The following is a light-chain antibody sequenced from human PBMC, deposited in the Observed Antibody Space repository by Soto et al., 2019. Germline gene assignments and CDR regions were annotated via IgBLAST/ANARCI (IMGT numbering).Light chain of an antibody. CDR3: QQRGNWPLT. Sequence: EIVLTQSPATLSLSPGERATLSCRASQSVSSYFAWYQQKPGQAPRLLIYDASNSATGIPARFSGSGSGTDFTLIISSLEPEDFSVYYCQQRGNWPLTFGQGTKVEIK. J-gene: IGKJ1*01. CDR1: QSVSSY. CDR2: DAS. V-gene: IGKV3-11*01.